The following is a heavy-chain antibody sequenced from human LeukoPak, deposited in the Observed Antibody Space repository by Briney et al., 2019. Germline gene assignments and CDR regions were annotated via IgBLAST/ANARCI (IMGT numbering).Heavy chain of an antibody. Sequence: PGGSLRLSCAASGFTVSSNYVSWVRQAPGKGLEWVSVIYSGGSTYYADSVKGRFTISRDNSKNTLYLQMNSLRAEDTAVYYCARDTDDSSGYYSDYWGQGTLVTVSS. V-gene: IGHV3-66*01. CDR2: IYSGGST. D-gene: IGHD3-22*01. J-gene: IGHJ4*02. CDR3: ARDTDDSSGYYSDY. CDR1: GFTVSSNY.